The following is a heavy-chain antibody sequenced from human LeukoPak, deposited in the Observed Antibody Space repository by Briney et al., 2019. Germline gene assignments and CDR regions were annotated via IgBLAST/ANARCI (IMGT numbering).Heavy chain of an antibody. D-gene: IGHD6-13*01. J-gene: IGHJ5*02. Sequence: SETLSLTCTVSGGSISSSSYYWGWIRQPPGKGLEWIGSIYYSGSTYYNPSLKSRVTISVDTSKNQFSLKLSSVTAADTAVYYCARGKGIAAAGWFDPWGQGTLVTVSS. V-gene: IGHV4-39*07. CDR2: IYYSGST. CDR3: ARGKGIAAAGWFDP. CDR1: GGSISSSSYY.